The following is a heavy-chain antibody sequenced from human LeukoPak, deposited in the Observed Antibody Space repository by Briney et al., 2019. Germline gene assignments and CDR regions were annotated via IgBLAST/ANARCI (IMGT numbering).Heavy chain of an antibody. CDR3: AREGSSSLNDAFDI. Sequence: GASVKVSCXASGGTFSSYTISWVRQAPGQGLEWMGRIIPILGIANYAQKFQGRVTITADKSTSTAYMELSSLRSEDTAVYYCAREGSSSLNDAFDIWGQGTMVTVSS. D-gene: IGHD6-13*01. J-gene: IGHJ3*02. CDR2: IIPILGIA. CDR1: GGTFSSYT. V-gene: IGHV1-69*04.